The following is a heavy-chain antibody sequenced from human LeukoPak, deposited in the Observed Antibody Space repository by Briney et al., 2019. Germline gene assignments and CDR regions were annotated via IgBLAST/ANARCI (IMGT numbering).Heavy chain of an antibody. J-gene: IGHJ3*01. CDR2: INAYNGNT. D-gene: IGHD3-22*01. Sequence: GASVKVSCTTSGYTFTSYGISWVRQAPGQGLEWMGWINAYNGNTNYAQKLQDRVTMTTDTSTSTAYMELRSLRSDDTAVYYCARYYYYYDTSGYYSDALDVWGQGTMVTVSS. CDR3: ARYYYYYDTSGYYSDALDV. CDR1: GYTFTSYG. V-gene: IGHV1-18*01.